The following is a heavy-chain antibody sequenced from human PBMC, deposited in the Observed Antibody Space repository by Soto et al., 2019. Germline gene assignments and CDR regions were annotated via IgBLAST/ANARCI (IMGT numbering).Heavy chain of an antibody. Sequence: QVQLVECGGGVVQPGRSLRLACAASGFRLSNYGMHWVRQAPGKGLEWLAVIVADGTGLHYADSVRGRFTISRDNSKNTLYLQLNSLGADDTAIYFCARDDDLPDNGLDHWVQGTLVTVSS. CDR3: ARDDDLPDNGLDH. V-gene: IGHV3-33*01. CDR1: GFRLSNYG. D-gene: IGHD1-1*01. CDR2: IVADGTGL. J-gene: IGHJ4*02.